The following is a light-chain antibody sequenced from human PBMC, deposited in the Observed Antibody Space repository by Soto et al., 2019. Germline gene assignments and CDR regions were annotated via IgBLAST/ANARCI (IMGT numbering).Light chain of an antibody. CDR2: GAS. J-gene: IGKJ5*01. Sequence: EIVLTQSPATLSSFPADRVTLSCRASQSISSNSLAWYQQKPGQAPRLFIYGASSRATGIPDRFSGSGSGTHFTLTISRLEPEDFALYYCQQYGSSPRITFGQGTRLEIK. CDR3: QQYGSSPRIT. CDR1: QSISSNS. V-gene: IGKV3-20*01.